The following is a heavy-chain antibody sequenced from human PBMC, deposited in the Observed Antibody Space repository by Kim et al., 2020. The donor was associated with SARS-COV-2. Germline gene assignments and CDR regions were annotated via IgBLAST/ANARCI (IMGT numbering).Heavy chain of an antibody. V-gene: IGHV4-31*01. CDR1: GCSISSGGYY. J-gene: IGHJ3*02. D-gene: IGHD6-6*01. CDR2: IYYSGST. CDR3: ARVPILRIAAREKGEDAFDI. Sequence: SETLSLTCTVSGCSISSGGYYWSWIRQHPGKGLEWIGYIYYSGSTYYNPSLKSQVTISVDTSKNQFSLKLSSVTAADTAVYYCARVPILRIAAREKGEDAFDIWGQGKMVTVSS.